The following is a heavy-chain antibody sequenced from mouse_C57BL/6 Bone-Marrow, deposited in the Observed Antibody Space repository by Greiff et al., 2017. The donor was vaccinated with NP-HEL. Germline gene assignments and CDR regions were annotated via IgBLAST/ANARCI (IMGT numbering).Heavy chain of an antibody. CDR1: GYTFTDYY. CDR2: INPNNGGT. D-gene: IGHD2-4*01. J-gene: IGHJ4*01. CDR3: ARWFYDYDRSYAMDY. Sequence: VQLQQSGPELVKPGASVKISCKASGYTFTDYYMNWVKQSHGKSLEWIGDINPNNGGTSYNQKFKGKATLTVDKSSSTAYMELRSLTSEDSAVYYCARWFYDYDRSYAMDYWGQGTSVTVSS. V-gene: IGHV1-26*01.